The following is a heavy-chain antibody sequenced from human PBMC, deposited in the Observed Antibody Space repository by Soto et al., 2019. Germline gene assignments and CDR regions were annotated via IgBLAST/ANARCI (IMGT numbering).Heavy chain of an antibody. CDR3: ARDKNWAFDY. Sequence: GFPILSCVALGLTFRGYSIKWVRQAPGKGLEWISYISGSSKTIHYADSVKGRFTISRDNAKYSVYLQMNSLRDEDMAVYYCARDKNWAFDYWGQGALVTVS. CDR1: GLTFRGYS. V-gene: IGHV3-48*02. D-gene: IGHD7-27*01. CDR2: ISGSSKTI. J-gene: IGHJ4*02.